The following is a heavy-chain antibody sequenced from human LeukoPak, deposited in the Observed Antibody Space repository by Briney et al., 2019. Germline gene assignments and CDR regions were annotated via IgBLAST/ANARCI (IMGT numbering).Heavy chain of an antibody. CDR3: ARGGWELLLYQLDY. J-gene: IGHJ4*02. V-gene: IGHV3-48*03. CDR1: GFTFSSYD. D-gene: IGHD1-26*01. Sequence: GGSLRLSCAASGFTFSSYDMHWVRQAPGKGLEWVSYISSSGSTIYYADSVKGRFTISRDNAKNSLYLQMNSLRAEDTAVYYCARGGWELLLYQLDYWGQGTLVTVSS. CDR2: ISSSGSTI.